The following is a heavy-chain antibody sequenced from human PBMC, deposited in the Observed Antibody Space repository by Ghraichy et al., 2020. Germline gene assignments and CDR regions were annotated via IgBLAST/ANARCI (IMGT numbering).Heavy chain of an antibody. D-gene: IGHD6-13*01. CDR2: TYYTGSS. CDR3: ARHWRPGYSGSWRSANCFEP. Sequence: ESLNISCTVSGGSITSTSYYWVCIRQPPGKGLEWIGTTYYTGSSFYNPSLKSRVTISVDRSSNQFFLKVNSVTDADTAVYYCARHWRPGYSGSWRSANCFEPWGQGTLGTVSS. CDR1: GGSITSTSYY. V-gene: IGHV4-39*01. J-gene: IGHJ5*02.